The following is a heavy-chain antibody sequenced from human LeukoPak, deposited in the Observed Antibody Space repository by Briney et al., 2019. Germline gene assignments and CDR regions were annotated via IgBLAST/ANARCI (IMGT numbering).Heavy chain of an antibody. CDR2: ISGSGSDT. Sequence: PGGSLRLSCAASGFTFSDYYMNWLRQAPGKGLEWVSYISGSGSDTNYADSVKGRFTISRDNAKNSFYPQLNNLRVEDTAVYYCAFPSRQPNFWGQGTMVTVSS. CDR1: GFTFSDYY. V-gene: IGHV3-11*03. J-gene: IGHJ3*01. CDR3: AFPSRQPNF. D-gene: IGHD2-2*01.